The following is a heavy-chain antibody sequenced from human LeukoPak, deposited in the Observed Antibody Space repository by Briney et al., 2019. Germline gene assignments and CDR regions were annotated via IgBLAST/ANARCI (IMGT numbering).Heavy chain of an antibody. CDR1: GGSINTYC. Sequence: PSKTLSLTCTVSGGSINTYCWSWIRQPPGKGLEWIGYIYYSGSTNYNPSLKSRVTLSMDTSKNQFSLRLSSVTAADTAVYYCARGALRYFDWLKKDYYYMDVWGKGTTVTISS. J-gene: IGHJ6*03. CDR3: ARGALRYFDWLKKDYYYMDV. CDR2: IYYSGST. V-gene: IGHV4-59*01. D-gene: IGHD3-9*01.